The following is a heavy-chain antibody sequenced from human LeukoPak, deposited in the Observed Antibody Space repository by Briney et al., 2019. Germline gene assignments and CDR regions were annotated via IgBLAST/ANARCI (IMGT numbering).Heavy chain of an antibody. J-gene: IGHJ5*02. Sequence: PGESLRLSCAASGFSFSSYAMSWVRQAPGKGLEWVSVIFRGDDTNYVDSVKGRFTIFRDNSKNTLYLQMNSLTAEDTAVYYCARHVWFGEHNGHENWFDPWGQGTLVIVSS. D-gene: IGHD3-10*01. CDR1: GFSFSSYA. V-gene: IGHV3-66*04. CDR3: ARHVWFGEHNGHENWFDP. CDR2: IFRGDDT.